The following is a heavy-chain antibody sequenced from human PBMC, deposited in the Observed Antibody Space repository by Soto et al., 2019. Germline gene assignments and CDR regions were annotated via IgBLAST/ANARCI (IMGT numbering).Heavy chain of an antibody. CDR1: GFPFSSYG. CDR2: IWYDGSNK. J-gene: IGHJ4*02. V-gene: IGHV3-33*01. D-gene: IGHD3-10*01. CDR3: ARSTYGSGSSFDY. Sequence: SLSLSCAASGFPFSSYGLHWVRQAPGKGLEWVAVIWYDGSNKYYADSVKGRFTISRDNSKNTLYLQMNSLRAEHTAVYYCARSTYGSGSSFDYWGQGTQVPVSS.